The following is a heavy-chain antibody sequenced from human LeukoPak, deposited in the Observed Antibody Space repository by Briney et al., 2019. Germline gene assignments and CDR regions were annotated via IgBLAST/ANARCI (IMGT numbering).Heavy chain of an antibody. CDR3: TPHSRAATYYFDY. CDR1: GFTFSSYS. V-gene: IGHV3-21*01. CDR2: ISSSSSYI. J-gene: IGHJ4*02. Sequence: PGGSLRLSCAASGFTFSSYSMNWVRQAPGKGLEWVSSISSSSSYIYYADSVKGRFTISRDNAKNSLYLQMNSLRAEDTAVYYCTPHSRAATYYFDYWGQGTLVTVSS. D-gene: IGHD3-10*01.